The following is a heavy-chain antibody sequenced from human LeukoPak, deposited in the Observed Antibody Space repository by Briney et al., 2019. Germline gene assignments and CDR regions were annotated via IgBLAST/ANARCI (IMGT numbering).Heavy chain of an antibody. CDR3: ARDYRIAAAGTIGFDP. D-gene: IGHD6-13*01. J-gene: IGHJ5*02. Sequence: SETLSLTCTVSGGSISSYYWSWIRQPPGKGLEWIGYIYYSGSTNYNPSLKSRVTISVDTSKNQFSLKLSPVTAADTAVYYCARDYRIAAAGTIGFDPWGQGTLVTVSS. CDR1: GGSISSYY. V-gene: IGHV4-59*01. CDR2: IYYSGST.